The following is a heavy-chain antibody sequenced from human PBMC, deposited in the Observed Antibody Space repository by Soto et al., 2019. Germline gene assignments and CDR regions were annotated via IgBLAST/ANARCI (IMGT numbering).Heavy chain of an antibody. Sequence: HPGGSLRLSCAASGFTFSSYGMHWVRQAPGKGLEWAAVIWYDGSNKYYADSVKGRFTISRDNSKNTLYLQMNSLRAEDTAVYYCARESNYDYAFDIWGQGTMVTVSS. CDR1: GFTFSSYG. CDR3: ARESNYDYAFDI. CDR2: IWYDGSNK. D-gene: IGHD3-3*01. V-gene: IGHV3-33*01. J-gene: IGHJ3*02.